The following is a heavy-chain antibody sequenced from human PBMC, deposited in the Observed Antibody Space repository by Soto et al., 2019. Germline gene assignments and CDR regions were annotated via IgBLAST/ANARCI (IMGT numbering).Heavy chain of an antibody. CDR2: ISNRGTP. CDR1: GDSISSDNYF. D-gene: IGHD2-8*01. V-gene: IGHV4-30-4*01. CDR3: AREVNVVALADAFDM. Sequence: QVQLQESGPGLVKPSQTLSLICTVSGDSISSDNYFWSWIRQPPGQGLEWVGYISNRGTPYYNPSLKSRVTISLDTSWNRFSLDMYSVTATDTAVYYCAREVNVVALADAFDMWGQGTRVTVSS. J-gene: IGHJ3*02.